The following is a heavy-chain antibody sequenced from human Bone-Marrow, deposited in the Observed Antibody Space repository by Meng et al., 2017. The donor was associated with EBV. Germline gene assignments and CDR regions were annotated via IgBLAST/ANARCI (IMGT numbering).Heavy chain of an antibody. D-gene: IGHD1-26*01. J-gene: IGHJ4*02. CDR2: IYYNGNT. CDR3: ASTSGNLICSDY. V-gene: IGHV4-61*01. CDR1: GGSVSSGSYY. Sequence: VRLQESGPGLVKPSETLSLTCTVSGGSVSSGSYYWNWIRQPPGKGLEWIGYIYYNGNTNYNPSLKSRVTISVDTSKNQFSLKLSSVTAADTAVYYCASTSGNLICSDYWGQGTLVTVSS.